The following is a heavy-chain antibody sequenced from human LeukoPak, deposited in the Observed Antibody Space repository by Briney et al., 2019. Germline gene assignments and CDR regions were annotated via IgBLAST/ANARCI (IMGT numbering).Heavy chain of an antibody. V-gene: IGHV7-4-1*02. D-gene: IGHD6-19*01. CDR3: AREGLYDAFDI. CDR2: INTNNGDP. Sequence: ASVKVSCKASGYAFTRYVMNRVRQAPGQGLEWMGRINTNNGDPIYAPGFTGRFVFSLDTSVSTAYLQISSLKAEDTAVYYCAREGLYDAFDIWGQGTMVTVSS. CDR1: GYAFTRYV. J-gene: IGHJ3*02.